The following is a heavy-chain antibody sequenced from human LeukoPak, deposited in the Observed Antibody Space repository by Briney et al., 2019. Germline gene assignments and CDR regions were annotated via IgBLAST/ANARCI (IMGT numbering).Heavy chain of an antibody. CDR3: ARDRVDIVVVPAAAPDAFDI. D-gene: IGHD2-2*03. CDR2: MNPNSGNT. J-gene: IGHJ3*02. CDR1: GYTFTSYD. V-gene: IGHV1-8*01. Sequence: ASVKVSCKASGYTFTSYDINWVRQATGQGLEWMGWMNPNSGNTGYAQKFQGRVTMTRDTSISTAYMELSRLRSDDTAVYYCARDRVDIVVVPAAAPDAFDIWGQGTMVTVSS.